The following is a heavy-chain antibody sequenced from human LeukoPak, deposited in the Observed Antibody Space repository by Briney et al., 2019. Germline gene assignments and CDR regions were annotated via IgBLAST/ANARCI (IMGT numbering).Heavy chain of an antibody. V-gene: IGHV1-69*05. CDR3: TKDHEGYFDY. J-gene: IGHJ4*02. CDR2: IIPIFGTS. Sequence: ASVKVSCKASGGTFSSYAISWVRQAPGQGLEWMARIIPIFGTSDYAQKFQGRATITTDESTSTAFMELSGLRSEDTAVYYCTKDHEGYFDYWGQGSLVTVSS. CDR1: GGTFSSYA.